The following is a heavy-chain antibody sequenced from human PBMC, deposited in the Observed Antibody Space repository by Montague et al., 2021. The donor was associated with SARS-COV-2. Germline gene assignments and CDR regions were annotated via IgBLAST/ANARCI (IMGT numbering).Heavy chain of an antibody. CDR2: IFHSGTI. CDR1: GDSISTSTW. V-gene: IGHV4-4*02. D-gene: IGHD6-13*01. CDR3: ATLSRRTAAGTRDYFGLDV. J-gene: IGHJ6*02. Sequence: SETLSLTCRVSGDSISTSTWWTWFRQTPGKGLEWIGEIFHSGTINYNPSLKSRVSISVDKSNNQFSLRLSSLIAADTAVYYCATLSRRTAAGTRDYFGLDVWGQGTTVVVSS.